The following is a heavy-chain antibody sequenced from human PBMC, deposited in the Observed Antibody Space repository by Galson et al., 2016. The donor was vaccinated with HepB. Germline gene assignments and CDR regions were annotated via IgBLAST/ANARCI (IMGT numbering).Heavy chain of an antibody. CDR3: VKDSWSFNSVYDLFTD. CDR2: IGGGPSDM. Sequence: SLRLSCAGSGFTFDNFAMGWVRQAPGKGLEWVSSIGGGPSDMYFADSVKGRFTISRDNSRKTMILQMNSLRAEDTAKYFCVKDSWSFNSVYDLFTDWGQGTVVTVSS. V-gene: IGHV3-23*01. CDR1: GFTFDNFA. J-gene: IGHJ1*01. D-gene: IGHD3-9*01.